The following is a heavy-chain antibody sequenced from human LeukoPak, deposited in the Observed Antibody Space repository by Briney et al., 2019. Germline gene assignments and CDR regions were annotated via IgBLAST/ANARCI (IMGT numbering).Heavy chain of an antibody. D-gene: IGHD3-10*01. CDR1: GFTFSNYA. CDR2: ISYDGSNK. J-gene: IGHJ4*02. CDR3: ARAATMIRGDTTQELDN. Sequence: GGSLRLSCAGSGFTFSNYAMNWVRQAPGQGLEWMAFISYDGSNKYYADSVKGRFTISRENSKNIHYLEMNSLRAEDTAVYYCARAATMIRGDTTQELDNWGQGTLVTVSS. V-gene: IGHV3-30*04.